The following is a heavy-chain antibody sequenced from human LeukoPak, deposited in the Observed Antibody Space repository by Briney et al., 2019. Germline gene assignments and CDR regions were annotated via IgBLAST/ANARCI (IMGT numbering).Heavy chain of an antibody. V-gene: IGHV4-39*01. J-gene: IGHJ4*02. CDR3: ARQLGDPYSSGSLDY. CDR1: GGSISSSIYY. CDR2: IYYSGST. D-gene: IGHD6-19*01. Sequence: PSETLSLTCTVSGGSISSSIYYWGWIRQPPGKGLEWIGSIYYSGSTYYNPSLKSRVTISVDTSKNQFSLKLSSVTAADTAVYYCARQLGDPYSSGSLDYWGQGTLVTVSS.